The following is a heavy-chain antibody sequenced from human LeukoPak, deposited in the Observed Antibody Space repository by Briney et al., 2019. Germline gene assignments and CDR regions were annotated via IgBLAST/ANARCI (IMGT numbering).Heavy chain of an antibody. Sequence: SGTLSLTCGVSGYSISSGYFWVWLRQPPGKGLEWIGSVYHTGATYYNPSLRSPVTISVDTSKNQFSLELNSVTAADTAVYYCARDLGLTISANWFDPWGQGTLVTVSS. CDR3: ARDLGLTISANWFDP. V-gene: IGHV4-38-2*02. D-gene: IGHD3-9*01. J-gene: IGHJ5*02. CDR1: GYSISSGYF. CDR2: VYHTGAT.